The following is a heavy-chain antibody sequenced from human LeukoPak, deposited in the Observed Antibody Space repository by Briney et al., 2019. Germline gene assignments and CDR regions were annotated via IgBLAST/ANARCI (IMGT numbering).Heavy chain of an antibody. D-gene: IGHD6-19*01. J-gene: IGHJ4*02. CDR3: ARVSPNSSGWDYYFDY. V-gene: IGHV3-23*01. CDR2: ISGSGGST. CDR1: GFTFSSYA. Sequence: GGSLRLSCAASGFTFSSYAMSWVRQAPGKGLEWVSAISGSGGSTHYADSVKGRFTISRDNAKNSLYLQMNSLRAEDTAVYYCARVSPNSSGWDYYFDYWGQGTLVTVSS.